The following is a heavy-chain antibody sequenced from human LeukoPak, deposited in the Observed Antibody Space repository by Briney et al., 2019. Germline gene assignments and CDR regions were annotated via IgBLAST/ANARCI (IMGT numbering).Heavy chain of an antibody. J-gene: IGHJ3*02. D-gene: IGHD3-9*01. CDR1: GYTFTGNY. CDR2: INPNSGGT. CDR3: AINMELYYDILTGYYGVGAFDI. Sequence: EASVKVSCKASGYTFTGNYMYWVRQAPGQGLEWMGWINPNSGGTNYAQKFQGRVTMTRDTSISTAYMELSRLRSDDTAVYYCAINMELYYDILTGYYGVGAFDIWGQGTMVTVSS. V-gene: IGHV1-2*02.